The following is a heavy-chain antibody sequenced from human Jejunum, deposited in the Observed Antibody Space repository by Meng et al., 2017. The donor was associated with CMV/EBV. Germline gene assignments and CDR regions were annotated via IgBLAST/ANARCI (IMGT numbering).Heavy chain of an antibody. CDR2: INHSGST. D-gene: IGHD2-21*01. V-gene: IGHV4-34*01. CDR1: GGSFSSYY. CDR3: ARGGGDPIRGVLPFDY. J-gene: IGHJ4*02. Sequence: QGQLQQWGAGLFKPSETLSLPCGVYGGSFSSYYWGWIRQPPGKGLEWIAEINHSGSTNYNPSLKSRVTISLDTSNSHFSLKLTSVTAADTAVYFCARGGGDPIRGVLPFDYWGQGTLVTVSS.